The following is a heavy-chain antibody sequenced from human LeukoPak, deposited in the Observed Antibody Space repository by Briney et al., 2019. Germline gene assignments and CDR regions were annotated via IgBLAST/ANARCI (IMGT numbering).Heavy chain of an antibody. V-gene: IGHV3-66*01. CDR1: GFTVSSNY. J-gene: IGHJ4*02. CDR2: ICSGGST. Sequence: PGGSLRLSCAASGFTVSSNYMSWVRQAPGKGLEWVSVICSGGSTYYADSVKGRFTISRDNSKNTLYLQMNSLRAEDTAVYYCARVLTMVRGVIILAYYFDYWGQGTLVTVSS. D-gene: IGHD3-10*01. CDR3: ARVLTMVRGVIILAYYFDY.